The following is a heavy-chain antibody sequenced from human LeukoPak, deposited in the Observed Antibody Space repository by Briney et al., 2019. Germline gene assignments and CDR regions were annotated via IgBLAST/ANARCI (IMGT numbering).Heavy chain of an antibody. J-gene: IGHJ4*02. V-gene: IGHV1-69*04. CDR2: IIPILGIA. CDR3: ARGSGYSYGSLGY. D-gene: IGHD5-18*01. CDR1: GGTFSSYA. Sequence: SVKVSCKASGGTFSSYAISWVRQAPGQGLEWMGRIIPILGIANYAQKFQGRVTITADKSTSTAYMELSSLRSEDTAVYYCARGSGYSYGSLGYWGQETLVTVSS.